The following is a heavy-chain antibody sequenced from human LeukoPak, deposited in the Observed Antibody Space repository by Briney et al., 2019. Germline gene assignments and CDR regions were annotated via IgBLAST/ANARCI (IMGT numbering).Heavy chain of an antibody. V-gene: IGHV3-23*01. J-gene: IGHJ4*02. Sequence: SGGSLRLSCAASGFTFSSYAMSWVRQAPGKGREWLSGVSGSGGSTYYADSVKGRFTISRDNSKNTLYLQMNSLRAEDTAVYYCAKDLDIVATITGNWGQGTLVTVSS. D-gene: IGHD5-12*01. CDR2: VSGSGGST. CDR1: GFTFSSYA. CDR3: AKDLDIVATITGN.